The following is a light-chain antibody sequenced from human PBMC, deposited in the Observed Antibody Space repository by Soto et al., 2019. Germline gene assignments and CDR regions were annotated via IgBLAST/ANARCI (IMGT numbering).Light chain of an antibody. Sequence: EIVMTQSTASLSVSPGDGASLSCWVSQSVARNVAWYQQKPGQGPRLLIHGASTRAAGVPARFSGSGSGTDFTLTISSLQSEDFAVYLCQQYHNWPPQYTFGQGTELQIK. V-gene: IGKV3-15*01. J-gene: IGKJ2*01. CDR2: GAS. CDR3: QQYHNWPPQYT. CDR1: QSVARN.